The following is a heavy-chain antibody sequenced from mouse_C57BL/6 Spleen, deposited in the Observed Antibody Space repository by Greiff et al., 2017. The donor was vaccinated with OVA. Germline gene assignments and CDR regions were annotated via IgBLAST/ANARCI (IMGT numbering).Heavy chain of an antibody. Sequence: VQLQQPGAELMKPGASVKLSCKATGYTFTGYWIEWVKQRPGHGLEWIGEILPGSGSTNYNEKFKGKATLTAATSSNTAYMQLSSLTTEDSSIDYCARPYNYDEGDFDYWGQGTTLTVSS. CDR3: ARPYNYDEGDFDY. V-gene: IGHV1-9*01. CDR2: ILPGSGST. CDR1: GYTFTGYW. D-gene: IGHD2-12*01. J-gene: IGHJ2*01.